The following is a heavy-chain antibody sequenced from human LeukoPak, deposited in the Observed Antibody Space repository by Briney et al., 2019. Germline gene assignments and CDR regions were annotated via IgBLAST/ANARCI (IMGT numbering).Heavy chain of an antibody. J-gene: IGHJ6*02. CDR2: IYYSGNT. D-gene: IGHD3-22*01. CDR1: GGSISSSSYY. Sequence: SETLSLTCTVSGGSISSSSYYWGRIRQPPGKRPEWIGSIYYSGNTYYNPSLKSRVTISVDTSKNQFSLKLSSVTAADTAVYYCASFDYDSSGYSYYYYYGMDVWGQGTTVTVSS. CDR3: ASFDYDSSGYSYYYYYGMDV. V-gene: IGHV4-39*01.